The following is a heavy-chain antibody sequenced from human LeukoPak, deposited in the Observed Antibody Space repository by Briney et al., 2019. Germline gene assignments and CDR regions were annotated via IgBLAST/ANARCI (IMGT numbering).Heavy chain of an antibody. CDR2: ISGSGGTI. J-gene: IGHJ4*02. CDR3: ATSALGNTDFDY. CDR1: GFTFGDYY. V-gene: IGHV3-11*01. Sequence: GGSLRLSCAASGFTFGDYYMSWIRQAPGKGLEWVSYISGSGGTISYADSVKGQFTISRDNAKNSLYLQMNSLRVEDTAVFYCATSALGNTDFDYWGQGTLVTVSS. D-gene: IGHD1-26*01.